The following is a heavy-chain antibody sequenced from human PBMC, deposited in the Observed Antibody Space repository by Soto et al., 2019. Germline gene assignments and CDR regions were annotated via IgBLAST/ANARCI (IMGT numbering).Heavy chain of an antibody. D-gene: IGHD3-9*01. CDR3: AGGVNTESQQLRFFDGSFIYSFDY. Sequence: GESLKISCKGSGYSFTSYWIGWVRQMPGKGLEWMGIIYPGDSDTRYSPSFQGQVTISADKSISTAYLQWSSLKASDTAMYYCAGGVNTESQQLRFFDGSFIYSFDYWGKGTLVPAPQ. CDR2: IYPGDSDT. J-gene: IGHJ4*01. V-gene: IGHV5-51*01. CDR1: GYSFTSYW.